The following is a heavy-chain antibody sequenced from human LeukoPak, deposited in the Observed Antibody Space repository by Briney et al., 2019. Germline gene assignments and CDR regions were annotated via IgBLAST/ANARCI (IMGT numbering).Heavy chain of an antibody. CDR3: ARLHDYYDSRDY. Sequence: PVGSLRLSCAASGFTFSSYGMHLVRQAPAKGREWVAVIWYDGSNKYYTYSVKGRFTISRDNDKNSLYLQMNSLRAEDTAVYYCARLHDYYDSRDYWGQGTLVTVSS. J-gene: IGHJ4*02. CDR1: GFTFSSYG. D-gene: IGHD3-22*01. CDR2: IWYDGSNK. V-gene: IGHV3-33*01.